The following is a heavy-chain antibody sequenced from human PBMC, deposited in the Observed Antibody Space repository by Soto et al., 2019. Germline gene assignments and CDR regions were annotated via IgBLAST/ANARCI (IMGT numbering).Heavy chain of an antibody. J-gene: IGHJ4*02. V-gene: IGHV3-7*03. CDR2: INQDGSGK. CDR1: GFTFSSYW. Sequence: GGSLRLSCAASGFTFSSYWMHWIRQAPGKGLEWVANINQDGSGKYYVDSVKGRFTISRDNTKNSLFLEMNSLRAEDTAVYYCAKMTSRESSPLWGQGTLVTVSS. D-gene: IGHD3-10*01. CDR3: AKMTSRESSPL.